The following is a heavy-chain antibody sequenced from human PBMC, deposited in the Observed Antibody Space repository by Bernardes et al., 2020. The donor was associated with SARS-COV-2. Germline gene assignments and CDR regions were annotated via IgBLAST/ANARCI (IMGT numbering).Heavy chain of an antibody. Sequence: ASVKVSCKASGYTFTSYGISWVRQAPGQGLEWMGWISAYNGNTNYAQKLQGRVTMTTDTSTSTAYMELRSLRSDDTAVYYCARSVSSADYDSSGYERTYFDLWGPGTLVTVSS. D-gene: IGHD3-22*01. CDR1: GYTFTSYG. V-gene: IGHV1-18*01. CDR3: ARSVSSADYDSSGYERTYFDL. J-gene: IGHJ4*02. CDR2: ISAYNGNT.